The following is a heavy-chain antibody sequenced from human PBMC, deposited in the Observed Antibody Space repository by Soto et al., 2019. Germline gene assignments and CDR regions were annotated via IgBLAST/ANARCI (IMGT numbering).Heavy chain of an antibody. CDR2: LYISETP. CDR3: ARDYYNGMDV. V-gene: IGHV4-59*01. Sequence: ASETLSLTCTVSGGPINSYYWSWIRQPPGKGLEWIGYLYISETPSYNPSLKSRVTISVDTSKNQFSLKLSSVTTADTAVYYCARDYYNGMDVWGQGTTVTVSS. CDR1: GGPINSYY. J-gene: IGHJ6*02.